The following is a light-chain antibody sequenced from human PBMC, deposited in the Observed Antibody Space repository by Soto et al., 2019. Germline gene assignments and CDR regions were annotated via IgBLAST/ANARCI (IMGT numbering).Light chain of an antibody. J-gene: IGKJ2*01. CDR1: QYIDTY. CDR3: QQSYSDLLYT. CDR2: GAS. V-gene: IGKV1-39*01. Sequence: IQMTQSPTSLSASVGDRVTITCRASQYIDTYLSWFQVKPGKAPKLLIYGASSLQSGVPSRFSGSGSGTDFNLTISSLQPEDFATYYCQQSYSDLLYTFGQGTKLEIK.